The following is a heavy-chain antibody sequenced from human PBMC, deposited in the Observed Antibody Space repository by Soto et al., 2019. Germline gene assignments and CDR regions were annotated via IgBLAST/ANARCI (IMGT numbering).Heavy chain of an antibody. CDR1: GFTFRSFT. CDR2: ISGSGGST. J-gene: IGHJ4*02. CDR3: AKNCGGDCPFDY. V-gene: IGHV3-23*01. D-gene: IGHD2-21*02. Sequence: VGSLRLSCAASGFTFRSFTMNWVRQAPGKGLEWVSAISGSGGSTYYADSVKGRFTISRDNSKNTLYLQMNSLRAEDTAVYYCAKNCGGDCPFDYWGQGTLVTVSS.